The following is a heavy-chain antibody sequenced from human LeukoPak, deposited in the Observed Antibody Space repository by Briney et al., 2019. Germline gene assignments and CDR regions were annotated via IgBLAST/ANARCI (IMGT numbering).Heavy chain of an antibody. V-gene: IGHV1-69*13. CDR3: ARDPDAGGVVTSYDY. CDR1: GYTFTGYY. D-gene: IGHD3-3*01. J-gene: IGHJ4*02. CDR2: IIPIFGTA. Sequence: ASVKVSCKASGYTFTGYYMHWVRQAPGQGLEWMGGIIPIFGTANYAQKFQGRVTITADESTSTAYMELSSLRSEDTAVYYCARDPDAGGVVTSYDYWGQGTLVTVSS.